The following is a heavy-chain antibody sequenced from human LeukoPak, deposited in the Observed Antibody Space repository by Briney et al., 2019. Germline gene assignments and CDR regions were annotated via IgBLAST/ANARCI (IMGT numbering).Heavy chain of an antibody. J-gene: IGHJ1*01. CDR1: GGSFSGYY. D-gene: IGHD6-19*01. V-gene: IGHV4-34*01. CDR2: INHSGST. CDR3: ARQYGSGWYKGYFQY. Sequence: SETLSLTCAVNGGSFSGYYCSWVRQPPPKGLDWSGEINHSGSTKYNPSLKSRVAISVDTSKNQFSLKVTSVTAADTAVYYCARQYGSGWYKGYFQYWGQGTLVTVSS.